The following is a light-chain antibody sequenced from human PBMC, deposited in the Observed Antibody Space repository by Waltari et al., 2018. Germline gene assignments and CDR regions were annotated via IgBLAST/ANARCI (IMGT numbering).Light chain of an antibody. CDR3: SSYTSSSTLV. V-gene: IGLV2-14*01. CDR2: EVS. Sequence: QSALTQPASVSGSPGQSITISCTGTSSDVAVYNSASGYQQHPGKAPKLMIYEVSNRPSGVSNRFSGSKSGNTASLTISGLQAEDEADYYCSSYTSSSTLVFGGGTKLTVL. CDR1: SSDVAVYNS. J-gene: IGLJ2*01.